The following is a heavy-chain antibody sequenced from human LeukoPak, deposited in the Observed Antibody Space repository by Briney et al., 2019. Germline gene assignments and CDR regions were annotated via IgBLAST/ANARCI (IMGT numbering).Heavy chain of an antibody. Sequence: ASVKVSCKASGYTFTNYYMHWGRQAPGQGLEYMGILDPSAGDTTYAQKFQGRVTMTRDTSTSTVYMELSSLRFEDTAVYYCARTDCSRYSCYKDAFDIWGQGTMVTVSS. D-gene: IGHD2-2*02. CDR2: LDPSAGDT. V-gene: IGHV1-46*01. CDR1: GYTFTNYY. J-gene: IGHJ3*02. CDR3: ARTDCSRYSCYKDAFDI.